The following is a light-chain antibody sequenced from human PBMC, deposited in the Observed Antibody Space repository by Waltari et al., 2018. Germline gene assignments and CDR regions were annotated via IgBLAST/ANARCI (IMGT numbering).Light chain of an antibody. V-gene: IGKV3-20*01. J-gene: IGKJ1*01. CDR2: DAS. CDR1: QSVSKY. Sequence: ENGVKQSPGTLSLSPGEKATLSCRASQSVSKYLAWYQQKPGQAPRLLIYDASTRATGIPDRFSGSGWGTDFSLTISRLEPEDFAVYYCQKYGTLPATFGQGTKVQMK. CDR3: QKYGTLPAT.